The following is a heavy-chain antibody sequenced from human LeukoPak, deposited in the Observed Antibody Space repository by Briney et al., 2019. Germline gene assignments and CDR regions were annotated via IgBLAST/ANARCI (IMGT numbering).Heavy chain of an antibody. Sequence: PGGSLRPSCAVSGFTFSDYAMYWIRQAPGKGLEFVSYISGSGDSTYYADSVKGRFTVSRDNSKNTLYVQMDSLRAEDTAVYYCAKEKAAWYPFDYWGQGTLVTVSS. D-gene: IGHD6-13*01. CDR1: GFTFSDYA. V-gene: IGHV3-23*01. CDR2: ISGSGDST. J-gene: IGHJ4*02. CDR3: AKEKAAWYPFDY.